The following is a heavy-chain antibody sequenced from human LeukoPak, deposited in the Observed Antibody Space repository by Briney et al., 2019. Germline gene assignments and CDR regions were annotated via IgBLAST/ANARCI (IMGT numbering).Heavy chain of an antibody. CDR3: ARDRAAIGIYWYFDL. Sequence: GGSLRLSCAASGFTFSSYAMTWVRQAPGKGLEWVSGISGSGGSTYYADSVKGRFTISRDNSKNTLYMQMNSLRVEDTAVYYCARDRAAIGIYWYFDLWGRGTPVTVSS. D-gene: IGHD6-13*01. CDR1: GFTFSSYA. CDR2: ISGSGGST. V-gene: IGHV3-23*01. J-gene: IGHJ2*01.